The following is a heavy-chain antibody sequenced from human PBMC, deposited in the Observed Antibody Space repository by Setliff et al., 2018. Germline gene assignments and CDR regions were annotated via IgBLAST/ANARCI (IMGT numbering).Heavy chain of an antibody. CDR1: DDSFYSDYYF. CDR2: ISSSGAT. CDR3: ASCRYQVPYDY. J-gene: IGHJ4*02. D-gene: IGHD2-2*01. V-gene: IGHV4-39*01. Sequence: SETLSLTCSVSDDSFYSDYYFWGWIRQPPGKGLEWIATISSSGATNYNSSLKSRVTLSRDVAKRQFALNLRSVTAAGTGVYYCASCRYQVPYDYWGQGILVTVSS.